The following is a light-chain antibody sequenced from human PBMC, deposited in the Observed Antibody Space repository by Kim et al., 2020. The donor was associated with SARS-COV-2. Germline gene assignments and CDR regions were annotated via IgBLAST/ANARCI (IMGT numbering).Light chain of an antibody. CDR3: AAWDESLNAWV. V-gene: IGLV1-44*01. J-gene: IGLJ3*02. Sequence: GQRVTIPCSGSSSNIGNNPVKWYQQFPGRAPKVLIYSDFHRPSGVPDHFSGSRSGTSASLAITDLQFEDEADYYCAAWDESLNAWVFGGGTKLAVL. CDR2: SDF. CDR1: SSNIGNNP.